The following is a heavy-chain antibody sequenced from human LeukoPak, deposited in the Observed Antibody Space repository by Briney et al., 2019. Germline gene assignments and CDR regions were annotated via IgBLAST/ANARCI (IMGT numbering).Heavy chain of an antibody. J-gene: IGHJ4*02. CDR1: GFTFDDYA. CDR2: ISWNSGSI. Sequence: GGSLRLSCAASGFTFDDYAMHWVRHAPGKGLEWVSGISWNSGSIVYADCGKGRFTISRDNAKNSLYLQMNSLRAEDTALYYCAKDSSGGYGTDFDYWGQGTLVTVSS. CDR3: AKDSSGGYGTDFDY. V-gene: IGHV3-9*01. D-gene: IGHD5-12*01.